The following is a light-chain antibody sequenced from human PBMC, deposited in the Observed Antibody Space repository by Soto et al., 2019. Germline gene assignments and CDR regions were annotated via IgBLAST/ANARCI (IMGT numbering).Light chain of an antibody. CDR1: QSIGNNY. V-gene: IGKV3-20*01. Sequence: EIVLTQSPDTLSLSPGERATISCRASQSIGNNYLAWYQQKPGQAPRLLIYDASSRATGIPDRFTGSGSGADFALTISRLEPEEFAVYYCQQCAYSPRTFGQGTNVEVK. J-gene: IGKJ1*01. CDR2: DAS. CDR3: QQCAYSPRT.